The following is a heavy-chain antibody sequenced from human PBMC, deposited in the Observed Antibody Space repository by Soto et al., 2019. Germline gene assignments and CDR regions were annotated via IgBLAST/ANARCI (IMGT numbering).Heavy chain of an antibody. J-gene: IGHJ3*02. CDR1: GFTFSSYG. V-gene: IGHV3-30*18. D-gene: IGHD3-16*01. CDR2: ISYDGSNK. Sequence: ESGGGVVQPGRSLRLSCAASGFTFSSYGMHWVRQAPGKGLEWVAVISYDGSNKYYADSVKGRFTISRDNSKNTLYLQMNSLRAEDTAVYYCAKTKRGLITFGGVINDAFDIWGQGTMVTVSS. CDR3: AKTKRGLITFGGVINDAFDI.